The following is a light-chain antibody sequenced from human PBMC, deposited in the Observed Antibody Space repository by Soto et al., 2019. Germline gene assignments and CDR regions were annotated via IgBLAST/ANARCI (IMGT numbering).Light chain of an antibody. Sequence: EIVLTQSPATLSLSPGERATLSCRASQSVSRYLAWYQQKPGQAPRLLIYDASSSATGIPARFSCSGSGTDLTLTISSLEPEDFAFDYCQQRSNWPPVFTFGPGTKVDIK. V-gene: IGKV3-11*01. CDR3: QQRSNWPPVFT. J-gene: IGKJ3*01. CDR2: DAS. CDR1: QSVSRY.